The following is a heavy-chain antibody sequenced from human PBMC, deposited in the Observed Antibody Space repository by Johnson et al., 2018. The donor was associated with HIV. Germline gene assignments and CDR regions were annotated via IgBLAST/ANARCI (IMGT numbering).Heavy chain of an antibody. Sequence: VQLVESGGGMVQPGGSLRLSCAASGLTFSGSGMHWVRQAPGKGLEWVVLIWYDGSNKYYADSVKGRFTISRDNSQNTLYLQMNRLRAEETAVYYCAKVSRDDAFDIWGQGTMVTVSS. CDR3: AKVSRDDAFDI. J-gene: IGHJ3*02. CDR2: IWYDGSNK. V-gene: IGHV3-30*02. CDR1: GLTFSGSG.